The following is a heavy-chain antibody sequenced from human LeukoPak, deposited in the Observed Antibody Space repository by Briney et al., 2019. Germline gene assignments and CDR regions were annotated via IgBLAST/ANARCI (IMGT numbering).Heavy chain of an antibody. CDR1: GITFSSYA. J-gene: IGHJ4*02. D-gene: IGHD6-19*01. CDR3: ARIRGGWYFDY. CDR2: ISSNGGNT. Sequence: GSLRLSCAASGITFSSYAMHWVRQAPGKGLEYVSSISSNGGNTYYANSVKGRFTISRDNSKNTLYLQMGSLRAEDMAVYYCARIRGGWYFDYWGQGTQVTVSS. V-gene: IGHV3-64*01.